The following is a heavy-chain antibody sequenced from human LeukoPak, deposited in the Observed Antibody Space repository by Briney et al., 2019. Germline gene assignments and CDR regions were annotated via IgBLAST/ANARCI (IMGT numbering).Heavy chain of an antibody. J-gene: IGHJ5*02. Sequence: SETLSLTCTVSGGSISSSSYYWGWIRQPPGKGLEWIGSIYYSGSTYYNPSLKSRVTISVDTSKNQFSLKLSSVTAADTAVYYCARVEDSSGWFDPWGQGTLVTVSS. CDR1: GGSISSSSYY. D-gene: IGHD3-22*01. V-gene: IGHV4-39*07. CDR2: IYYSGST. CDR3: ARVEDSSGWFDP.